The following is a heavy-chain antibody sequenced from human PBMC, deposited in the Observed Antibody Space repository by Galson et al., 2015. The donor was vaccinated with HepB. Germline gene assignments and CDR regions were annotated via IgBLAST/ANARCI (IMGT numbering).Heavy chain of an antibody. CDR3: ARVPRSPYSYGYSRGGFDY. J-gene: IGHJ4*02. V-gene: IGHV1-2*02. CDR1: GYTFTGYY. D-gene: IGHD5-18*01. CDR2: INPNSGGT. Sequence: SVKVSCKASGYTFTGYYMHWVRQAPGQGLEWMGWINPNSGGTNYAQKFQGRVTMTRDTSISTAYMELSRLRSDDTAVYYCARVPRSPYSYGYSRGGFDYWGQGTLVTVSS.